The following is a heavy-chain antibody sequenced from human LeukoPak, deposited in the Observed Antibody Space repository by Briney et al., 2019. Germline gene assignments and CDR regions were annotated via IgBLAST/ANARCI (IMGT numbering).Heavy chain of an antibody. D-gene: IGHD6-6*01. CDR3: ARAVGSIAARPDY. Sequence: VKVSCKASGCTFTGYYMHWVRQAPGQGLEWMGWINPNSGGTNYAQKFQGRVTMTRDTSISTAYMELSRLRSDDTAVYYCARAVGSIAARPDYWGQGTLVTVSS. J-gene: IGHJ4*02. CDR2: INPNSGGT. CDR1: GCTFTGYY. V-gene: IGHV1-2*02.